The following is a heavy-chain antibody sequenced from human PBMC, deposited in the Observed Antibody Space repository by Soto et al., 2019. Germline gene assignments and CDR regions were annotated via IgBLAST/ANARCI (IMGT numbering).Heavy chain of an antibody. CDR2: IYYSGST. Sequence: SSETLSLTCTVSGGSISSGGYYWSWIRQHPGKGLEWIGYIYYSGSTYYNPSLKSRVTISVDTSKNQFSLKLSSVTAADTAVYYCARGVLRYFDCFLFPRHSLNNWFDPWGQGTLVTVSS. D-gene: IGHD3-9*01. V-gene: IGHV4-31*03. CDR3: ARGVLRYFDCFLFPRHSLNNWFDP. J-gene: IGHJ5*02. CDR1: GGSISSGGYY.